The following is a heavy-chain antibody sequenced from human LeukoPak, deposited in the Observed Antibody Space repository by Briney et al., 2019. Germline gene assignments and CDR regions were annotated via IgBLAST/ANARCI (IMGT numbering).Heavy chain of an antibody. CDR3: ARAYDILTGYPIPANDY. D-gene: IGHD3-9*01. J-gene: IGHJ4*02. Sequence: ASVKVSCKASGYTFTSYGISWVRQAPGQGLEWMGWINPNSGGTNYAQKFQGRVTMTRDTSISTAYMELSRLRSDDTAVYYCARAYDILTGYPIPANDYWGQGTLVTVSS. V-gene: IGHV1-2*02. CDR1: GYTFTSYG. CDR2: INPNSGGT.